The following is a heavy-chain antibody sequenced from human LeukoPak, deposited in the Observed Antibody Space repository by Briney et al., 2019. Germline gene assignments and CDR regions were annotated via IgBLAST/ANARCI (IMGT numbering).Heavy chain of an antibody. CDR2: VFYNGAT. V-gene: IGHV4-39*07. Sequence: SETLSLTCIVSGGSISSSIYYWAWVRQPPGKGLEWIGTVFYNGATQYSPSLRSRVTISIDTSTNQFSLKLSSVTAADTAVYYCAREMRLNTYYYDSSGSRDYWGQGTLVTVSS. CDR1: GGSISSSIYY. CDR3: AREMRLNTYYYDSSGSRDY. D-gene: IGHD3-22*01. J-gene: IGHJ4*02.